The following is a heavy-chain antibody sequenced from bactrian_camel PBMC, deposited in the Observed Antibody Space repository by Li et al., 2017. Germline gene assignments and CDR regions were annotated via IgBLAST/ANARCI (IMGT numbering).Heavy chain of an antibody. CDR3: AAGPDVGREKHLTADQVLSIRRNNF. CDR1: GLTFEGGN. Sequence: DVQLVESGGGAVQTGGSLRLTCTAVGLTFEGGNQGWYRETPGNEFELVSSIAPDGSRWYADSVQGRFTISRNVLPERLSLQMTRLEAEDTAMYYCAAGPDVGREKHLTADQVLSIRRNNFWGQGTQVTVS. D-gene: IGHD3*01. CDR2: IAPDGSR. J-gene: IGHJ4*01. V-gene: IGHV3-1*01.